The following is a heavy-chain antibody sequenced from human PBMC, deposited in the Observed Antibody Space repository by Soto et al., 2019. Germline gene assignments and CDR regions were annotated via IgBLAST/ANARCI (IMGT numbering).Heavy chain of an antibody. CDR2: IYPGDSDT. CDR3: ARPAAESTIRGFDY. CDR1: GYTFTTYW. J-gene: IGHJ4*02. Sequence: PGESLKISCKGYGYTFTTYWIGWARQVPGKGLEWMGMIYPGDSDTRYSPSFQGQVTISADKSINTAYLQWNSLKASDTAKYYCARPAAESTIRGFDYWGQGTLVTVSS. D-gene: IGHD5-12*01. V-gene: IGHV5-51*01.